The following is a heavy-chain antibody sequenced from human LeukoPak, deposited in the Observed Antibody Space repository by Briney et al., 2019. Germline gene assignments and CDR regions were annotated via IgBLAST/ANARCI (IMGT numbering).Heavy chain of an antibody. D-gene: IGHD6-13*01. V-gene: IGHV3-23*01. CDR3: AKVGSSSWYRPYFDY. J-gene: IGHJ4*02. Sequence: GGSLRLSCAASGFTFSSYAMSWVRQTPGKGLEWVSAISGSGGSTYYADSVKGRFTISRDNSKNTLYLQMNSLRAEDTAVYYCAKVGSSSWYRPYFDYWGQGTLVTVSS. CDR1: GFTFSSYA. CDR2: ISGSGGST.